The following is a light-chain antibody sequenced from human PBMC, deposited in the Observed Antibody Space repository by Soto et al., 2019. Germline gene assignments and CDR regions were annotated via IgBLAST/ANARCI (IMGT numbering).Light chain of an antibody. J-gene: IGKJ4*01. CDR2: GAS. CDR3: QQCNVWPLT. V-gene: IGKV3-15*01. CDR1: QHINSS. Sequence: EVVMTQSPETLSVSPGERATLSCRASQHINSSLAWYQQKPGLAPRRLIYGASTRVTRIPARFSGGRSGTEFTFTISSLQSEDFAVYYCQQCNVWPLTFGGGTKVDIK.